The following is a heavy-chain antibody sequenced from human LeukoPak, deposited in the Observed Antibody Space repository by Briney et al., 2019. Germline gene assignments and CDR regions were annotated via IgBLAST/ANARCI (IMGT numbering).Heavy chain of an antibody. CDR2: IYDSGST. V-gene: IGHV4-61*01. CDR1: GASVSSGSYY. J-gene: IGHJ4*02. Sequence: SETLSLTCSVSGASVSSGSYYWSWIRQPPGKGLEWIGFIYDSGSTNHNPSLKSRVTISLDTSKNQFSLRLSSVTAADTAVYFCASRHGNSGSSNCWGQGTLVTVSS. D-gene: IGHD3-10*01. CDR3: ASRHGNSGSSNC.